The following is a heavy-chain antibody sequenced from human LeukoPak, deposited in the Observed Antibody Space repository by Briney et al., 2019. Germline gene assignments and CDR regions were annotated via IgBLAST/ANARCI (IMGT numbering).Heavy chain of an antibody. V-gene: IGHV4-39*01. D-gene: IGHD4-23*01. J-gene: IGHJ4*02. CDR1: GDYISGSLYY. Sequence: SETLSLTCTVSGDYISGSLYYWGWIRQPPGEGLEWIGSIYYSGNAFYNPSLKSRVAISVDTSKNQFSLRLSSLTAADTAVYYCARSLRGAGNHFDYWGQGTLVTVSS. CDR3: ARSLRGAGNHFDY. CDR2: IYYSGNA.